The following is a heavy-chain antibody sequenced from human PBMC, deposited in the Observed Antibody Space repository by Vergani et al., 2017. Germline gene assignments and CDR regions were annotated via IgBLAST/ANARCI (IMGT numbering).Heavy chain of an antibody. CDR1: GFTSSYYG. Sequence: QVHLVESGGGVVQPVRSLRLSCVVSGFTSSYYGMHWVRQAPGKGLEWVAVISYDGTQKYYADSVKGRFTISRDNSKSTLYLQMNSLRTEDTAVYYCATKSCGTPGCQIGYFRGWGQGTLVTVSS. V-gene: IGHV3-30*03. CDR2: ISYDGTQK. D-gene: IGHD2-15*01. CDR3: ATKSCGTPGCQIGYFRG. J-gene: IGHJ1*01.